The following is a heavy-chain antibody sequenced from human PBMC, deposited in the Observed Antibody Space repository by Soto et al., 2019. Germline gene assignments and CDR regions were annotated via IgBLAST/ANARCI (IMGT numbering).Heavy chain of an antibody. D-gene: IGHD3-16*02. Sequence: QVQLVQSGAEVKKPGASVKVSCKASGYTFTSYGISWVRQAPGQGLEWMGWISAYNGNTNYAQKLQGRVTMTTDTSTSTAYMELRSLRSDDTVVYYCARNPLPMNYVWGSYRAIDYWGQGTLVTVSS. CDR3: ARNPLPMNYVWGSYRAIDY. J-gene: IGHJ4*02. V-gene: IGHV1-18*01. CDR1: GYTFTSYG. CDR2: ISAYNGNT.